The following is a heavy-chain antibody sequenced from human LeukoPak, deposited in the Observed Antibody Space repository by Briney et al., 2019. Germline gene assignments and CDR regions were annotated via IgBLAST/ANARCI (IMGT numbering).Heavy chain of an antibody. CDR1: GFMFSSYW. V-gene: IGHV3-7*01. J-gene: IGHJ4*02. CDR3: ARDRWGYSYGGD. CDR2: IKQDGSEK. D-gene: IGHD5-18*01. Sequence: GGSLRLSCAASGFMFSSYWMSWVRQAPGKGLEWVANIKQDGSEKYYVDSVKGRFTISRDNAKNSLYLQMNSLRAEDTAVYYCARDRWGYSYGGDWGQGTLVTVSS.